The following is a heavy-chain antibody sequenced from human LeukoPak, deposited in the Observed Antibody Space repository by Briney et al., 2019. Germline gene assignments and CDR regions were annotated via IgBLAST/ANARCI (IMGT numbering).Heavy chain of an antibody. D-gene: IGHD3-9*01. CDR1: GFTFSNYA. Sequence: GGSLRLSCAASGFTFSNYAVSWVRQAPGKGVEWVSAILGSGGSTYYADSVKGRFTVSRDNSKGTLYLQMNSLRAEDTALYYCAKWGDYDVLTGYYVPDYWGQGTLVTVSS. V-gene: IGHV3-23*01. J-gene: IGHJ4*02. CDR3: AKWGDYDVLTGYYVPDY. CDR2: ILGSGGST.